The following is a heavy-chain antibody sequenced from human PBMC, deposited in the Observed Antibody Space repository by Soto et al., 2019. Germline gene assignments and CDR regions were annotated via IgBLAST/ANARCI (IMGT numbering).Heavy chain of an antibody. Sequence: QVQLVESGGGLVKPGGSLRLSCAASGFTFSDYYMSWIRQAPGKGLEWVSYISSSGSSIYNADSVKGRFTISRDNATNSLYLQMNSLRAEDTAVYYCARDRSGTWYGRGYHYYGMDVWGQGTTVTVSS. CDR2: ISSSGSSI. J-gene: IGHJ6*02. D-gene: IGHD6-13*01. CDR1: GFTFSDYY. V-gene: IGHV3-11*01. CDR3: ARDRSGTWYGRGYHYYGMDV.